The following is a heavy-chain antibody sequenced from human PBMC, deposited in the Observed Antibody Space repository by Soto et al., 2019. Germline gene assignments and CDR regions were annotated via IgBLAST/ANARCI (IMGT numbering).Heavy chain of an antibody. Sequence: GGSLRLSCVASGSTFSSYWMSWVRQAPGKGLEWVANIKQDGSEKYYVDSVKDRFTISRDNAKNSLYLQMNSLRAEDSAVYYCARVYPGSGWPYHYYGMDVWGQGTTVTVSS. V-gene: IGHV3-7*01. CDR1: GSTFSSYW. J-gene: IGHJ6*02. CDR2: IKQDGSEK. D-gene: IGHD6-19*01. CDR3: ARVYPGSGWPYHYYGMDV.